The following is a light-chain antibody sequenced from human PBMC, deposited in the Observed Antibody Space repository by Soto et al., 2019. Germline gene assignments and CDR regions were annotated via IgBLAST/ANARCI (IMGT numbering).Light chain of an antibody. CDR2: ENN. Sequence: QSVLTQPPSVSAAPGPKVTISCSGSSSNIGNNYVSWYQQLPGTAPKLLIYENNKRPSGIPDRFSGSKSGTSATLGITGLQTGDEADYYCGTWDSSLSAVVFGGGTQLTVL. J-gene: IGLJ2*01. CDR3: GTWDSSLSAVV. CDR1: SSNIGNNY. V-gene: IGLV1-51*02.